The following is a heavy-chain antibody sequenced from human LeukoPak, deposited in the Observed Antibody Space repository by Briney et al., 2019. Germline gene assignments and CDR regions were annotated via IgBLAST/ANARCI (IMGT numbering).Heavy chain of an antibody. Sequence: GGSLRLSCTASGFTFSGFWMHWVRQAPGKGLVWVSCISFDGSDATYADSVKGRFTISRDNAKNTLHLQMDSLTVEDTAVYYCARLRTGDAFDIWGQGTMVTVSS. D-gene: IGHD7-27*01. CDR3: ARLRTGDAFDI. V-gene: IGHV3-74*01. CDR2: ISFDGSDA. CDR1: GFTFSGFW. J-gene: IGHJ3*02.